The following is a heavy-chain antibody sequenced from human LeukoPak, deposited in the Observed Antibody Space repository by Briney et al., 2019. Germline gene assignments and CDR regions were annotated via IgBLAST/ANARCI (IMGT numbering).Heavy chain of an antibody. J-gene: IGHJ4*02. CDR1: GDSISSYY. CDR2: IYYSGST. CDR3: ARRGYSYGFRDSYYFDY. D-gene: IGHD5-18*01. Sequence: SETLSLTCTVSGDSISSYYWAWIRQPPGKGLEWIGYIYYSGSTNYNPSLKSRVTVSVDTSTNQFSLKLSSVTAADTAVYYCARRGYSYGFRDSYYFDYWGQGTWSPSPQ. V-gene: IGHV4-59*01.